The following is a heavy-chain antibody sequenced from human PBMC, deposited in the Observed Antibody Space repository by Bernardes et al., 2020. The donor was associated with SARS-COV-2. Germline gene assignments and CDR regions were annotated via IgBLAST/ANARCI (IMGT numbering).Heavy chain of an antibody. D-gene: IGHD6-19*01. J-gene: IGHJ6*02. V-gene: IGHV3-7*01. Sequence: SLMPSCAASGFIFRSSWMSWVRQAPGPGLEWVANIKQDGSEKYYVDSVKGRFTISRDNAKNSLYLQMNSLRAEDTAVYYCARDALVAGTGYYYYGMDVWGQGTTVTVSS. CDR2: IKQDGSEK. CDR1: GFIFRSSW. CDR3: ARDALVAGTGYYYYGMDV.